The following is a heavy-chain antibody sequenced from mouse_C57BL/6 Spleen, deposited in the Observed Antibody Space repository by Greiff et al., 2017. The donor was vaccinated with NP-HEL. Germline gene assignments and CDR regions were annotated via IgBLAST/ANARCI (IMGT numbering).Heavy chain of an antibody. D-gene: IGHD3-2*02. J-gene: IGHJ2*01. CDR3: ATAQAPYYFDY. CDR2: INPGSGGT. CDR1: GYAFTNYL. Sequence: VQLQQSGAELVRPGTSVKVSCKASGYAFTNYLIEWVKQRPGQGLEWIGVINPGSGGTNYNEKFKGKATLTADKSSSTAYMQLSSLTSEDSAVYVCATAQAPYYFDYWGQGTTLTVSS. V-gene: IGHV1-54*01.